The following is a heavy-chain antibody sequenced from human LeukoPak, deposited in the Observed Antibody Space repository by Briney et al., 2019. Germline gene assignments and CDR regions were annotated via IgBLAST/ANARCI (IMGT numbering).Heavy chain of an antibody. V-gene: IGHV4-59*01. D-gene: IGHD1-1*01. CDR2: IHYSGST. CDR3: ASLSLSYRLYFDY. J-gene: IGHJ4*02. Sequence: SETLSLTCTVSGGSISSYYWSWIRQPPGKGLEWIGYIHYSGSTNYNPSLKSRVTISVDTSKNQFSLKLSSVTAADTAVYYCASLSLSYRLYFDYWGQGTLVTVSS. CDR1: GGSISSYY.